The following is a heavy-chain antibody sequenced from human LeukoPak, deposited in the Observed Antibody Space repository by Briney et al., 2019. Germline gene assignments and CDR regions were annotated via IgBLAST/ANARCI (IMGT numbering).Heavy chain of an antibody. V-gene: IGHV4-39*01. CDR2: IYYSGST. Sequence: SETLSLTCTVSGGSISSSSYYWGWIRQPPGKGLEWIGSIYYSGSTYYNPSLKSRVTISVDTSKNQFSLRLSSVTAADTAVYYCARDTTGDYFDYWGQGTLVTVSS. D-gene: IGHD4-17*01. CDR1: GGSISSSSYY. J-gene: IGHJ4*02. CDR3: ARDTTGDYFDY.